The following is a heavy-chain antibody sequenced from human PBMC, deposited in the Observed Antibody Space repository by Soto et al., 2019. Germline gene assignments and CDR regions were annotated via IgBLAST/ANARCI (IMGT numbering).Heavy chain of an antibody. D-gene: IGHD3-22*01. Sequence: GGSLRLCCTASGFTFGDYAMSWFRQAPGKGLEWVGFIRSKAYGGTTEYAASVKGRFAISRDDSKSIAYLQMNSLKTEDTAVYYCTYDSSGYVFAFDIWGQGTMVTVSS. CDR2: IRSKAYGGTT. V-gene: IGHV3-49*03. CDR1: GFTFGDYA. CDR3: TYDSSGYVFAFDI. J-gene: IGHJ3*02.